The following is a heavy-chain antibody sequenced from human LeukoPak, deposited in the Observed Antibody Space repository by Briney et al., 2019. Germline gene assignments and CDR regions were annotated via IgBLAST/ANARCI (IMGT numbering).Heavy chain of an antibody. CDR2: ISSSGRTI. D-gene: IGHD6-13*01. CDR1: GFTFSDYY. CDR3: ARESAAAGTTHDY. V-gene: IGHV3-11*04. Sequence: GGSLRLSCVASGFTFSDYYMSWIRQAPGKGLEWVSYISSSGRTIYYADSVKGRFTISRDNAKNSLYLQMNSLRAEDTAVYYCARESAAAGTTHDYWGQGTLVTVSS. J-gene: IGHJ4*02.